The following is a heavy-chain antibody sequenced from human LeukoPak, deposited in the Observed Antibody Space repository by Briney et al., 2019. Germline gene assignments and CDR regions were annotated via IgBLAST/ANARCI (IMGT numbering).Heavy chain of an antibody. D-gene: IGHD2-21*02. J-gene: IGHJ5*02. CDR1: GGSFSGYY. CDR3: ARAPPLAYCGGDCYFGA. V-gene: IGHV4-34*01. CDR2: INHSGST. Sequence: SETLSLTCAVYGGSFSGYYWSWIRQPPGKGLEWIGEINHSGSTNYNPSLKSRVTISVDTSKNQFSLKLSSVAAADTAVYYYARAPPLAYCGGDCYFGAWGQGTLVTVSS.